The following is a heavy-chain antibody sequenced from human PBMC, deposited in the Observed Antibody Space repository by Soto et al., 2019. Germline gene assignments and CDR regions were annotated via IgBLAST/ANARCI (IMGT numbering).Heavy chain of an antibody. CDR1: GFSFSISP. CDR3: ARDPKTSGGQHWAFNYFDS. D-gene: IGHD7-27*01. Sequence: VQLVESGGGLVQPGRSLRLSCEDSGFSFSISPMHWVRQAPGKGPEWVALISYDGTNKFYADSVKGRFTISRDNSKSTLYLQVDSLRPEDAAVYYCARDPKTSGGQHWAFNYFDSWGQGTLVTVSS. J-gene: IGHJ4*02. CDR2: ISYDGTNK. V-gene: IGHV3-30-3*01.